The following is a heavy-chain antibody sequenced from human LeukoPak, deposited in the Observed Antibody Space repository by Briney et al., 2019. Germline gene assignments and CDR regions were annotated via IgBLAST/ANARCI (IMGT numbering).Heavy chain of an antibody. D-gene: IGHD2-21*02. CDR3: ARGSDTIHNWFDP. J-gene: IGHJ5*02. Sequence: SETLSLTCGVSGGSIGTYWWNWIRQPAGKGLEWIGRFHYSGTANYNPSLKSRVSMSLDMSKNQFFLNLSYVTAADTAIYYCARGSDTIHNWFDPWGLGTLVTVSS. CDR1: GGSIGTYW. V-gene: IGHV4-4*07. CDR2: FHYSGTA.